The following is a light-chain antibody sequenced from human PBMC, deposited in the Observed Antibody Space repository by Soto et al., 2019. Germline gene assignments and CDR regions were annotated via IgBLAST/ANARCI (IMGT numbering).Light chain of an antibody. CDR1: QSVLSSSNNRNY. V-gene: IGKV4-1*01. Sequence: DFVMSQSPDSLAVSLGERATINCKSSQSVLSSSNNRNYLAWYPQKPGQPPKLLINWASTRESGVPDRFTGRGSGADFTLTITSLQAEDVELYYCQQYYGAPLTFGQGTKVEI. CDR3: QQYYGAPLT. J-gene: IGKJ1*01. CDR2: WAS.